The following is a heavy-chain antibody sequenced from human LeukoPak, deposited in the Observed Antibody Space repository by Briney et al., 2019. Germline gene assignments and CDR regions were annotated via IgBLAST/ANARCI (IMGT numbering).Heavy chain of an antibody. CDR3: ARTSYYYDTSGYPLNWFDP. V-gene: IGHV4-59*04. Sequence: KPSETLSLTCIVSGGPISSYYWSWIRQPPGKGLEWIGYIYYSGSTYYNPSLKSRVTLSVDTSKSHFSLKLSSVTAADIAVYYCARTSYYYDTSGYPLNWFDPWGQGTLVTVSS. CDR1: GGPISSYY. J-gene: IGHJ5*02. CDR2: IYYSGST. D-gene: IGHD3-22*01.